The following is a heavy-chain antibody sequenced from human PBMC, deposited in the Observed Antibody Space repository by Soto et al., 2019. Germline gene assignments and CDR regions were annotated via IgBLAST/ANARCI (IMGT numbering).Heavy chain of an antibody. D-gene: IGHD6-6*01. CDR2: IHQNGTEK. Sequence: EVQLLESGGGFVQPGGSLRLSCAASGFPLINYWMSWVRQTPGKGLEWVATIHQNGTEKHYVDFVKGRFTISRDNAKNSLYLQLDSLRTEDTAVYYCAKGGWYTSSSPSDCWGQGTLVTVSS. V-gene: IGHV3-7*01. CDR3: AKGGWYTSSSPSDC. CDR1: GFPLINYW. J-gene: IGHJ4*02.